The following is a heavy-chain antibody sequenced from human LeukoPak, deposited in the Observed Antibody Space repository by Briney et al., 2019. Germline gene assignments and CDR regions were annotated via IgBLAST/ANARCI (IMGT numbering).Heavy chain of an antibody. CDR3: ARGYSYGDWFDP. CDR2: INPNSGGT. J-gene: IGHJ5*02. V-gene: IGHV1-2*02. D-gene: IGHD5-18*01. CDR1: GYTFTGYY. Sequence: ASVKVSCKASGYTFTGYYMHWVRQAPGQGLEWMGWINPNSGGTNYAQKFQGRVTMTRDTSISTVYMELSRLRSDDTAVYYCARGYSYGDWFDPWGQGTLVTVSS.